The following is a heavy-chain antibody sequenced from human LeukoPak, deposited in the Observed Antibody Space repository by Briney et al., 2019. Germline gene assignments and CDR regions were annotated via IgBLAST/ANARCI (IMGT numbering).Heavy chain of an antibody. CDR2: INWNGGST. D-gene: IGHD6-13*01. J-gene: IGHJ4*02. Sequence: AGGSLRLSCAASGFTFDDYGMSWVRQAPGKGLEWVSGINWNGGSTGYADSVKGRFTISRDNAKNSLYLQMNSLRAEDTALYHCARARGSSSWSSDFDYWGQGTLVTVSS. CDR3: ARARGSSSWSSDFDY. CDR1: GFTFDDYG. V-gene: IGHV3-20*01.